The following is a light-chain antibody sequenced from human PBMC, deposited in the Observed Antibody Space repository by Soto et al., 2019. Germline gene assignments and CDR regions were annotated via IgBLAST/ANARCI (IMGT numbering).Light chain of an antibody. CDR1: QGISTY. CDR3: QQRGNWPLT. V-gene: IGKV3-11*01. CDR2: AAS. Sequence: EIVLTQSPATLSLSPGERATLSCRASQGISTYLAWYQQKPGQAPRLLIYAASNRATGIPARFSGSGSGTDFTLTISSLEPEDLEVYYCQQRGNWPLTFGPGTKVDI. J-gene: IGKJ3*01.